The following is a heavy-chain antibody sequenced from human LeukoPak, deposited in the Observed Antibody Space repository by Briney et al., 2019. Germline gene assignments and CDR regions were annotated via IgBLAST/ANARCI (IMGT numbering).Heavy chain of an antibody. Sequence: SETLSLTCTVSGGSISSYYWSWIRQPPGKGLEWIGYIYYSGSTNYNPSLKSRVTISVDTSKNQFSLKLSSVTAADAAVYYCARAPLAALQNEFDPWGQGTLVTVSS. CDR1: GGSISSYY. V-gene: IGHV4-59*01. D-gene: IGHD6-13*01. J-gene: IGHJ5*02. CDR3: ARAPLAALQNEFDP. CDR2: IYYSGST.